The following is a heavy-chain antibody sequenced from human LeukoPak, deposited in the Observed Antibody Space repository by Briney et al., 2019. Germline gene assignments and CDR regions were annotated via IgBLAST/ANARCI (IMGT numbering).Heavy chain of an antibody. CDR3: ARLGPGDLTNLYYYSYYMDV. V-gene: IGHV3-7*01. Sequence: PGGSLRLSCAASGFTFSSYWMSWVRQAPGKGLDWVANIDQDGNARSYVDSVKGRFTISRDNANYSLYLHMSGLRAEDTAVYYCARLGPGDLTNLYYYSYYMDVWGKGATVTVSS. CDR1: GFTFSSYW. CDR2: IDQDGNAR. D-gene: IGHD2-21*01. J-gene: IGHJ6*03.